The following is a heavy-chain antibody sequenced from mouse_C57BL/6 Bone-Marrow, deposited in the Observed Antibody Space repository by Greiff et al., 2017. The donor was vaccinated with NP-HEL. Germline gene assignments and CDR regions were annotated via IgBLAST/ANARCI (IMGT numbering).Heavy chain of an antibody. J-gene: IGHJ3*01. D-gene: IGHD3-1*01. CDR1: GFTFSSYA. CDR3: ARDRERDGEFAY. Sequence: EVMLVESGGGLVKPGGSLKLSCAASGFTFSSYAMSWVRQTPQKRLEWVATISDGGSYTYYPDNVKGRFTISRDNAKNNLYLQMSHLKSEDTAMYYCARDRERDGEFAYWGQGTLVTVSA. V-gene: IGHV5-4*01. CDR2: ISDGGSYT.